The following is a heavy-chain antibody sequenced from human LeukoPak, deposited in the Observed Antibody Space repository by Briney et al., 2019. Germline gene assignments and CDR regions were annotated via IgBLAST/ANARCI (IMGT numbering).Heavy chain of an antibody. CDR1: GFTFSSYA. V-gene: IGHV3-23*01. CDR3: AKDRPVYSGHDYMYYYYGMDV. Sequence: GGSLRLSCAASGFTFSSYAMSWVRQAPGKGLEWVSAVSGSGGSTHYADSVKGQFTISRDNSKNMLYLQMNSLRAEDTAVYYCAKDRPVYSGHDYMYYYYGMDVWGQGTTLIVSS. J-gene: IGHJ6*02. CDR2: VSGSGGST. D-gene: IGHD5-12*01.